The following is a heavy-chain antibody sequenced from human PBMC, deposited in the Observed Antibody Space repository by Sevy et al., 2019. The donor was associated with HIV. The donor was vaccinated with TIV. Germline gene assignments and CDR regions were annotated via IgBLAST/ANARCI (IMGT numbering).Heavy chain of an antibody. J-gene: IGHJ4*02. Sequence: SETLSLTCSVSGGSISSYFWTWIRQPPGKGLEWIGHIYYTGGANYNPSLKSRVTISIDKSKSQFSLNLSSVTAADTAVYYCARDDASNPRVLDYWGQGALVTVSS. CDR2: IYYTGGA. CDR3: ARDDASNPRVLDY. CDR1: GGSISSYF. D-gene: IGHD3-3*01. V-gene: IGHV4-59*01.